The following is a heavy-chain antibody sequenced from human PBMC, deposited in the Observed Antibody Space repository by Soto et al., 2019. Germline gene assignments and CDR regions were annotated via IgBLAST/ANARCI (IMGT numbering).Heavy chain of an antibody. CDR2: IIPIFGTA. CDR1: GGTFSSYA. J-gene: IGHJ5*02. CDR3: ARENIAAAGTSGLGELFDP. D-gene: IGHD6-13*01. V-gene: IGHV1-69*13. Sequence: SVKVSCKASGGTFSSYAISWVRQAPGQGLEWMGGIIPIFGTANYAQKFQGRVTITADESTSTAYMELSSLRSEDTAVYYCARENIAAAGTSGLGELFDPWGQGTLVTVSS.